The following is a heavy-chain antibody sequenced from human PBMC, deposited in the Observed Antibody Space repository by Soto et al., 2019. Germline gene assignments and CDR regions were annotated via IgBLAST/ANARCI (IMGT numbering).Heavy chain of an antibody. Sequence: QVQMVQSGAEVKKPGSSARVSCKVSGGTFSRHSISWVRQAPGQGLEWMGGIIPIFDATQYAEKFQGRLTITADESTTTFHMDLSGLRPEDTVIYYCALDLTAVRGSWGQGTLVTVS. J-gene: IGHJ1*01. D-gene: IGHD3-10*01. CDR2: IIPIFDAT. V-gene: IGHV1-69*19. CDR3: ALDLTAVRGS. CDR1: GGTFSRHS.